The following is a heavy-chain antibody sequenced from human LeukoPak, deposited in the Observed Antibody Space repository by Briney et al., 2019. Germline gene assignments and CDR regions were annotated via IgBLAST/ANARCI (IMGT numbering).Heavy chain of an antibody. J-gene: IGHJ6*02. CDR2: IYPGDSDT. CDR3: ARGAVAGSSYYYGMDV. Sequence: GESLKISCKGSGYSFTSYWIGWVRQMPGKGLEWMGIIYPGDSDTRYSPSFQGQVTVSADKSISTAYLQWSSLKASDTAMYYCARGAVAGSSYYYGMDVWGQGTTVTVSS. D-gene: IGHD6-19*01. V-gene: IGHV5-51*01. CDR1: GYSFTSYW.